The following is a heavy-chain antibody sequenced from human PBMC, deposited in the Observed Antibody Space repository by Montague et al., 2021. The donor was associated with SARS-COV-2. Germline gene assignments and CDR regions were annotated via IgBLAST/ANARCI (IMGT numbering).Heavy chain of an antibody. CDR2: ISYDGTNE. CDR3: AREGITAAGKDFDY. D-gene: IGHD6-13*01. Sequence: CLRLSCAASGFTFSSYAMHWVRQAPGKGLEWVAVISYDGTNEYYADSVKGRFTISRDNSKNTLYLQMNSLRAGDTAVYYCAREGITAAGKDFDYWGQGTMVTVSS. V-gene: IGHV3-30*04. CDR1: GFTFSSYA. J-gene: IGHJ4*02.